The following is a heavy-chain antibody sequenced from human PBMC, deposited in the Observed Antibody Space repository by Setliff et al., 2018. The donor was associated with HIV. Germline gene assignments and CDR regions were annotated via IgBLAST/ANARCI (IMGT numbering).Heavy chain of an antibody. V-gene: IGHV4-31*03. CDR1: GGSISSGGYY. Sequence: SSETLSLTCTVSGGSISSGGYYWSWIRQHPGKGLEWIGYIYYSGSTDYNPSLKSRVTISVDPSKNQFSLKMNSVTAADTAVYYCARASYSYDSTGYLYWGQGTLVTV. CDR3: ARASYSYDSTGYLY. J-gene: IGHJ4*02. D-gene: IGHD3-22*01. CDR2: IYYSGST.